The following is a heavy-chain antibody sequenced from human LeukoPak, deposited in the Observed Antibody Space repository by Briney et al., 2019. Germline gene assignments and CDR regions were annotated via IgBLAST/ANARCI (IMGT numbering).Heavy chain of an antibody. D-gene: IGHD3-10*02. CDR2: ISSSGSTI. V-gene: IGHV3-11*04. J-gene: IGHJ6*04. CDR3: AELGITMIGGV. CDR1: GFIFSDYY. Sequence: GGSLRLSCAASGFIFSDYYLNWVRQAPGKGLEWVSYISSSGSTIYYADSVKGRFTISRDNAKNSLYLQMNSLRAEDTAVYYCAELGITMIGGVWGKGTTVTISS.